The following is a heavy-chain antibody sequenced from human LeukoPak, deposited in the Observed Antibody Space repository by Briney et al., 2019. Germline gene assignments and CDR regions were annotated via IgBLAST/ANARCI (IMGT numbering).Heavy chain of an antibody. CDR3: ARVHCSSTSCPHDAFDI. CDR1: GGSISNYY. J-gene: IGHJ3*02. Sequence: SETLSLTCTVSGGSISNYYWSWIRQSPGKGLEWIGYIYYTGNTNYNPSLESRVIISVDTSKNQFSLKLSSVTAADTAVYYCARVHCSSTSCPHDAFDIWGQGTMVTVSS. CDR2: IYYTGNT. V-gene: IGHV4-59*08. D-gene: IGHD2-2*01.